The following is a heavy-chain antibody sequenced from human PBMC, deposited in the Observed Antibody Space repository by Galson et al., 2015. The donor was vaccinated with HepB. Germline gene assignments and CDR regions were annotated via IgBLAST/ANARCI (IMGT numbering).Heavy chain of an antibody. V-gene: IGHV1-3*01. CDR2: INDGSGNT. Sequence: SVKVSCKAAGYTFNNHAMHWVRQAPGLGLEWMGWINDGSGNTRYSEKFQGRVTITVDTSANTVYMELSSLRSEDTAVYYYARDRPPPVISGALDIWGQGTLVTVSS. D-gene: IGHD3-10*01. CDR1: GYTFNNHA. CDR3: ARDRPPPVISGALDI. J-gene: IGHJ3*02.